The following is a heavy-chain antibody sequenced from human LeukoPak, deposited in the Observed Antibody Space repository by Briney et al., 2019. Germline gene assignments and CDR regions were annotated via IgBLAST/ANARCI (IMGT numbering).Heavy chain of an antibody. CDR1: GFNFNSLS. D-gene: IGHD2-21*02. J-gene: IGHJ4*02. CDR2: ISSSGSFI. CDR3: ARAGVVTTTTPPDY. V-gene: IGHV3-21*01. Sequence: PGGSLRLSCVTSGFNFNSLSMNWVRQAPGKGLEWVSFISSSGSFIYYIDSVKGRFTISRDNAKNSLFLQMNSLRTEGTAVYYCARAGVVTTTTPPDYWGQGTLVSVSS.